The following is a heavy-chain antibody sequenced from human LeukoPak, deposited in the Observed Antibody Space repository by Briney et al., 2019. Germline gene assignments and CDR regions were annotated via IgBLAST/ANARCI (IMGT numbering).Heavy chain of an antibody. CDR1: GYTFTSYD. J-gene: IGHJ5*02. D-gene: IGHD3-22*01. CDR2: MNPNRGDT. V-gene: IGHV1-8*01. CDR3: ARGQSYYYDSSGYYSGDWFDP. Sequence: ASVKVSCTASGYTFTSYDIHWVRQATGQGLEWMGRMNPNRGDTDYAQKFQGRVTMTRNTSISTAYMELSSLRSEDTAVYYCARGQSYYYDSSGYYSGDWFDPWGQGTLVTVSS.